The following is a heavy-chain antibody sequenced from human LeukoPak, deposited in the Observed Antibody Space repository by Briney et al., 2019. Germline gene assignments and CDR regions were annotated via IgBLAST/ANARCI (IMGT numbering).Heavy chain of an antibody. CDR2: ISAYNGNT. CDR1: GYTFTSYG. V-gene: IGHV1-18*01. J-gene: IGHJ3*02. D-gene: IGHD4-17*01. CDR3: ARDFYRLGMRATVTSRAFDI. Sequence: HWASVKVSCKASGYTFTSYGISWVRQAPGQGLEWMGWISAYNGNTNYAQKLQGRVTMTTDTSTSTAYMELRSLRSDDTAVYYCARDFYRLGMRATVTSRAFDIWGQGTMVTVSS.